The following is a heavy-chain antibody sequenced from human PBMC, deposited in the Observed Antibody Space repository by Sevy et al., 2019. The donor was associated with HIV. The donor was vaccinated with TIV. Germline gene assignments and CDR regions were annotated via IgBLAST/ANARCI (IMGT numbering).Heavy chain of an antibody. D-gene: IGHD5-12*01. CDR1: GFTFSSYG. J-gene: IGHJ6*02. Sequence: GGSLRLSCAASGFTFSSYGMHWVRQAPGKGLEWVAVIWYDGSNKYYADSVKGRFTISRDNSKNTLYLQMNSLRAEDTAVYYCARDLYSGYSFYYYYGMDVWGQGTTVIVSS. CDR3: ARDLYSGYSFYYYYGMDV. V-gene: IGHV3-33*01. CDR2: IWYDGSNK.